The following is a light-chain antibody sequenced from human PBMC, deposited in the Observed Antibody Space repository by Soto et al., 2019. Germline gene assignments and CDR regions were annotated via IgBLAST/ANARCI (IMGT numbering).Light chain of an antibody. Sequence: EKVMTQSPATLSVSPGERATLSCRASQNVKTRLAWYQQKPGQAPRLLIYDAFTRATGIPARFSGSASGTEFTLTISSLQSEDFAVYCCQQYDEWPLTFGGGTKV. J-gene: IGKJ4*01. CDR2: DAF. CDR3: QQYDEWPLT. CDR1: QNVKTR. V-gene: IGKV3-15*01.